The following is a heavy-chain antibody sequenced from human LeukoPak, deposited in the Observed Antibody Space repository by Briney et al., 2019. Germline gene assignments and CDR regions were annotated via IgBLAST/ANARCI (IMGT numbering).Heavy chain of an antibody. CDR2: IYYSGST. CDR1: GGSISSGGYY. D-gene: IGHD3-10*01. Sequence: SETLSLTCTVSGGSISSGGYYWSWIRQHPGKGLEWIGYIYYSGSTYYSPSLKSRVTISVDTSKNQFSLKLSSVTAADTAVYYCAREADGATFDYWGQGTLVTVSS. J-gene: IGHJ4*02. CDR3: AREADGATFDY. V-gene: IGHV4-31*03.